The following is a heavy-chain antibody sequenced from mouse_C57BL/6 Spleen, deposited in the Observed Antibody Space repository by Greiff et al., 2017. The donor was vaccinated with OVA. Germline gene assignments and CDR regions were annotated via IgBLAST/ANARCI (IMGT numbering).Heavy chain of an antibody. D-gene: IGHD1-1*01. V-gene: IGHV3-1*01. J-gene: IGHJ4*01. CDR3: AISTTVVEGAMDY. Sequence: DVKLQESGPGMVKPSQSLSLTCTVTGYSITSGYDWHWIRHFPGNKLEWMGYISYSGSTNYNPSLKSRISITHDTSKNHFFLKLNSVTTEDTATYYCAISTTVVEGAMDYWGQGTSVTVSS. CDR1: GYSITSGYD. CDR2: ISYSGST.